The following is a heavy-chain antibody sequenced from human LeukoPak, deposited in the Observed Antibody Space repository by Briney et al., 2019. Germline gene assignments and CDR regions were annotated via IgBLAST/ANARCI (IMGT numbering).Heavy chain of an antibody. CDR1: VDPISKYY. J-gene: IGHJ3*02. CDR2: IYYSRST. CDR3: AHRDQGIQLWLRMPESAFDI. D-gene: IGHD5-18*01. V-gene: IGHV4-59*12. Sequence: DPSETLSLTFSIPVDPISKYYCSSIRQPPAKVHERIRSIYYSRSTSYNPSLKSRVTISVDTSKNQFSLKLSSVTAADTAVYYCAHRDQGIQLWLRMPESAFDIWGQGTMVTVSS.